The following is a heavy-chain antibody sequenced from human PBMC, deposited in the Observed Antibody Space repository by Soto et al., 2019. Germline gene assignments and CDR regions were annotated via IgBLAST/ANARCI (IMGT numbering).Heavy chain of an antibody. D-gene: IGHD2-8*02. V-gene: IGHV3-74*01. CDR1: GFPFTNYW. CDR3: ACWGHIVPVAPSDFDR. Sequence: GESLKISCAASGFPFTNYWMNWVRQTPVKGLMWVSRISPDGSDVGYADSVEGRFTVSRDNAKNTLYLQMHSLRAEDTAMYYCACWGHIVPVAPSDFDRWGQGTLVTVSS. CDR2: ISPDGSDV. J-gene: IGHJ4*02.